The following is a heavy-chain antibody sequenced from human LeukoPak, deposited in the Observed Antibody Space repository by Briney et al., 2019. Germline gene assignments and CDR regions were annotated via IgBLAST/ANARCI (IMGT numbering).Heavy chain of an antibody. CDR3: ARARCSSTSCYISDGAFDI. D-gene: IGHD2-2*02. J-gene: IGHJ3*02. CDR2: IYYSGST. V-gene: IGHV4-30-4*08. Sequence: SETLSLTCTVSGGPISSGDYYWSWIRQPPGKGLEWIGYIYYSGSTYYNPSLNSRVTISVDTSKNQFSLKLSSVTAADTAVYYCARARCSSTSCYISDGAFDIWGQGTMVTVSS. CDR1: GGPISSGDYY.